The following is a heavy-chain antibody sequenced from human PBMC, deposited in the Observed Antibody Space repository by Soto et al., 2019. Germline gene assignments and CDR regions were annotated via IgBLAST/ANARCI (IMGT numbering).Heavy chain of an antibody. CDR2: VYFSGTT. V-gene: IGHV4-39*01. J-gene: IGHJ4*02. Sequence: SETLSLTCTVSGVSITTTSYYWGWIRQPPGKGLEWIGSVYFSGTTYYNPSHKSRVTISVDTSKNHFSLRLSSVTAADTAIYYCARHGSYWGQGALVTVSS. CDR1: GVSITTTSYY. CDR3: ARHGSY.